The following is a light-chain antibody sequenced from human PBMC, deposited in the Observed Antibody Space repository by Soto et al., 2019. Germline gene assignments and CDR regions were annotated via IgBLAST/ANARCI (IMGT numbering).Light chain of an antibody. Sequence: QSVLTQPPSASGTPGQRVTTSCSGSSSNIGSNTVSWYQQVPGTAPKLLIYSNNQRPSGVSARFSGSKSGTSASLAISGLQSEDEADYYCAAWDDSTKSHVFGTGTKVTVL. CDR3: AAWDDSTKSHV. CDR2: SNN. V-gene: IGLV1-44*01. CDR1: SSNIGSNT. J-gene: IGLJ1*01.